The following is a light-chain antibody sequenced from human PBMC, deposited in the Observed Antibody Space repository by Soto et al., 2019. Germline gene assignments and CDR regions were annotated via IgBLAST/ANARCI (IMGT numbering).Light chain of an antibody. Sequence: DIVLTQSPGTLSLSPGERATLSCRASQSLNSSYLAWYQQKPGQAPRLLIYDASSRATGIPDRFSGSGSGTDFTVTISRLEHEDSEVYYCQQYGSSPPITFGQGTRLAIQ. CDR1: QSLNSSY. CDR2: DAS. V-gene: IGKV3-20*01. J-gene: IGKJ5*01. CDR3: QQYGSSPPIT.